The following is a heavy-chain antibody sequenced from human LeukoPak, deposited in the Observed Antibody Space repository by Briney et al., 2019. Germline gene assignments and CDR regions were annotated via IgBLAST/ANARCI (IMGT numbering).Heavy chain of an antibody. V-gene: IGHV3-21*01. CDR2: ISSSSSYI. Sequence: GGSLRLSCAASGFTFSSYSMNWVRQAPGKGLEWVSSISSSSSYIYYADSVKGRFTISRDNAKNSLYLQMNSLRAEDTAVYYCASSYSGSYPFDYWGQGTLVTVSS. D-gene: IGHD1-26*01. CDR3: ASSYSGSYPFDY. CDR1: GFTFSSYS. J-gene: IGHJ4*02.